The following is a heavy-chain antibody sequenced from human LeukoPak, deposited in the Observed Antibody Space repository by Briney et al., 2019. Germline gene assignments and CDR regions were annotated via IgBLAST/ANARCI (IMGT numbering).Heavy chain of an antibody. CDR2: IYYSGGT. D-gene: IGHD6-6*01. V-gene: IGHV4-59*01. J-gene: IGHJ6*03. CDR1: GGSISSYY. CDR3: ARVVAARTYYMDV. Sequence: SETLSLTCTVSGGSISSYYWSWIRQPPGKGLEWIGYIYYSGGTNYNPSLKSRVPISVDTSKNQFSLKLSSVTAADTAVYYCARVVAARTYYMDVWGKGTTVTVSS.